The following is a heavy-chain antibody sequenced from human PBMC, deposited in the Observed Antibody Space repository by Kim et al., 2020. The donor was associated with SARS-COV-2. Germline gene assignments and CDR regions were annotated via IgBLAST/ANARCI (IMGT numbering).Heavy chain of an antibody. CDR3: ARLYCSTTSCYGGEYSQH. CDR1: GYNFASYW. D-gene: IGHD2-2*01. J-gene: IGHJ1*01. CDR2: IDPTDSYT. V-gene: IGHV5-10-1*01. Sequence: GESLKISCKGSGYNFASYWISWVRQMPGKGLEWMGKIDPTDSYTNYSPSFQGHVTISADKSINTAYLQWSSLKASDTAMYYCARLYCSTTSCYGGEYSQHWGQGTLVTVSS.